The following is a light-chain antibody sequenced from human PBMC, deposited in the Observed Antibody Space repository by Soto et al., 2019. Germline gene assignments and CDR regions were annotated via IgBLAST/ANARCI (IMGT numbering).Light chain of an antibody. CDR3: HSYDSNLNTHV. CDR2: DTT. Sequence: SVRPQPRSACGAAGQRVTISCTRSSSHIGAGHEVHWYQHLPRTAPKVLISDTTNRPSGVPDRFSGSKSGTSVSLSITWLQAQNPADYSCHSYDSNLNTHVCGSQTKVTVL. CDR1: SSHIGAGHE. J-gene: IGLJ1*01. V-gene: IGLV1-40*01.